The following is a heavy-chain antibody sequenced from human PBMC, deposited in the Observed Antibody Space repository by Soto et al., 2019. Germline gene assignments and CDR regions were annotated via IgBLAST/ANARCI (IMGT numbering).Heavy chain of an antibody. CDR1: GFTFSSYA. J-gene: IGHJ4*02. V-gene: IGHV3-23*01. Sequence: EVQVLQYGGGLVQPGESLRLYCEASGFTFSSYAMSWVRQAPGKGLEWVSGISGRGSTNYADSVKGRFAISRDNSKNILYLQMNSLRAEDTAVYYCAKEKDYEYVRGNYRYTSDYWGQGTLVTVSS. CDR3: AKEKDYEYVRGNYRYTSDY. CDR2: ISGRGST. D-gene: IGHD3-16*02.